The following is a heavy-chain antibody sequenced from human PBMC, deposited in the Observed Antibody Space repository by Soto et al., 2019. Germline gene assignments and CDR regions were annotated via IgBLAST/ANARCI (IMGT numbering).Heavy chain of an antibody. J-gene: IGHJ4*02. D-gene: IGHD3-22*01. CDR3: ATRPCEVNYYGVFEY. Sequence: GGSLRLSCAASGLAFSNYAFHWVRQAPGKGLEWVAVISYDGSNKYYADSMRGRFTISRDNSRNTLYLQMNTLRPEDTAVYYCATRPCEVNYYGVFEYWGQGALVTVSS. CDR2: ISYDGSNK. V-gene: IGHV3-30-3*01. CDR1: GLAFSNYA.